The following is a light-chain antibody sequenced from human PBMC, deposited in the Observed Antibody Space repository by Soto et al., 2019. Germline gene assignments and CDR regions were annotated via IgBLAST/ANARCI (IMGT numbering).Light chain of an antibody. CDR2: GAS. J-gene: IGKJ3*01. CDR1: QSVSSSY. Sequence: EIVLTQSPGTLSLSPGERATLSCRASQSVSSSYLAWYQQKPGQAPRLLIYGASSRATGIPDRFSGSGSGTDFTLTISRLEPEDFAVYFCLHRNNWPPRFTFGPGT. CDR3: LHRNNWPPRFT. V-gene: IGKV3D-20*02.